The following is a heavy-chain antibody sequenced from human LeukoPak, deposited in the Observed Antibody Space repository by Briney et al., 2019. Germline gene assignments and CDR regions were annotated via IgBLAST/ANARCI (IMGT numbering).Heavy chain of an antibody. D-gene: IGHD3-10*01. CDR3: ARDGHYYGSEFDY. Sequence: PGGSLRLSCAASGFTFSSYGMHWVRQAPGKGLEWVAFIRYDGSNKYYADSVKGRFTISRDNAKNSLYLQMNSLRAEDTAVYYCARDGHYYGSEFDYWGQGTLVTVSS. V-gene: IGHV3-30*02. CDR1: GFTFSSYG. J-gene: IGHJ4*02. CDR2: IRYDGSNK.